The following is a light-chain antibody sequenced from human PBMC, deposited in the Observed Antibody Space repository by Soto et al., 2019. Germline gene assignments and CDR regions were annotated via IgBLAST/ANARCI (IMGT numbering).Light chain of an antibody. CDR1: HDSNKY. CDR2: AAS. J-gene: IGKJ1*01. Sequence: IQLTQSPASLSASVGDRVTIICQGSHDSNKYLHWYQQKPGQAPKLLIYAASSLPSGVPSRFSGSGSGTDFTLTISSLQPEDVAVYYCQQSYSIRETFGQGTKVDI. CDR3: QQSYSIRET. V-gene: IGKV1-39*01.